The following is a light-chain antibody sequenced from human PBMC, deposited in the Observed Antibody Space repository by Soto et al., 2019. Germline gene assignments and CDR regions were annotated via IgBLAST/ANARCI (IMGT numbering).Light chain of an antibody. J-gene: IGKJ1*01. V-gene: IGKV3-11*01. CDR3: QQYESTPRT. CDR1: QSVGGS. Sequence: EIVLTQSPATLSLSPGERATLSCRASQSVGGSLAWYQQRPGQAPRLLVYHTSNRATGIPDSFSASGSGTDFTLNISSLQPEDFAVYYCQQYESTPRTFGQGTKVDIK. CDR2: HTS.